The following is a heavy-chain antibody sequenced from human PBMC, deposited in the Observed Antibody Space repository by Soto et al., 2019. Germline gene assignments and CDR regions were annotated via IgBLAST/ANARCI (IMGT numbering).Heavy chain of an antibody. J-gene: IGHJ5*02. D-gene: IGHD3-3*01. Sequence: ASVKVSCKASGYSFSTYDISWLRQAPGQGPEWMGRISPKNGNTNYAQNFQDRVTMTADTSSSTAYMELRGLRSDDTAKYYCATSYDSGFDPWGQGTLVTVSS. V-gene: IGHV1-18*04. CDR2: ISPKNGNT. CDR1: GYSFSTYD. CDR3: ATSYDSGFDP.